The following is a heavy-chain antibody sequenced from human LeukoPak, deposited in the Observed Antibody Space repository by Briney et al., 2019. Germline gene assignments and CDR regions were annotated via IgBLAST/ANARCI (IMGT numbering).Heavy chain of an antibody. CDR2: IYYSGST. J-gene: IGHJ4*02. CDR3: ARAVPFVSVYFDY. V-gene: IGHV4-30-4*01. CDR1: GGSISSGDYY. Sequence: PSETLSLTCTVSGGSISSGDYYWSWIRQPPGKGLEWIGYIYYSGSTYYNPSLKSRATISVDTSKNQFSLKLSSVTAADTAVYYCARAVPFVSVYFDYWGQGTLVTVSS. D-gene: IGHD2-15*01.